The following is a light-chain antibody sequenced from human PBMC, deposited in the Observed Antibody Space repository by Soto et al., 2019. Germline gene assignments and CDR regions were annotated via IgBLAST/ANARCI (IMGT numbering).Light chain of an antibody. J-gene: IGLJ1*01. V-gene: IGLV2-23*01. CDR1: SSDVGSYNL. CDR3: CSYAGSSTSPYV. Sequence: QSALTQPASVSGSPGQSITISCTGTSSDVGSYNLVSWYQQHPGKAPKLMVYEGSKRSSGISNRFSGSKSGNTASLTISGLQAEHEADYYCCSYAGSSTSPYVFGTGTKVTVL. CDR2: EGS.